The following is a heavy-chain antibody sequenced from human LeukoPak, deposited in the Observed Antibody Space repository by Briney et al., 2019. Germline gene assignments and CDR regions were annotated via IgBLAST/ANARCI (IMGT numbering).Heavy chain of an antibody. CDR3: ARDYGDDAFDI. J-gene: IGHJ3*02. V-gene: IGHV4-38-2*02. CDR2: LSHSGSS. CDR1: GYSISSGYY. Sequence: SETLSLTCTVSGYSISSGYYWDWIRPPPGKGLEWIGTLSHSGSSYYNPSLKSRVTISVDTSKNQFSLKLSSVTAADTAVYYCARDYGDDAFDIWGQGTMVTVSS. D-gene: IGHD4-17*01.